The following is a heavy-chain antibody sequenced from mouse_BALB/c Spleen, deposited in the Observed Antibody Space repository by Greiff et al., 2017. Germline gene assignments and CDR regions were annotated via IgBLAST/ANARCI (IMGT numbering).Heavy chain of an antibody. D-gene: IGHD1-1*02. V-gene: IGHV5-12-1*01. Sequence: DVHLVESGGGLVKPGGSLKLSCAASGFAFSSYDMSWVRQTPEKRLEWVAYISSGGGSTYYPDTVKGRFTISRDNAKNTLYLQMSSLKSEDTAMYYCARHRGSPYYFDYWGQGTTLTVSS. CDR3: ARHRGSPYYFDY. CDR1: GFAFSSYD. J-gene: IGHJ2*01. CDR2: ISSGGGST.